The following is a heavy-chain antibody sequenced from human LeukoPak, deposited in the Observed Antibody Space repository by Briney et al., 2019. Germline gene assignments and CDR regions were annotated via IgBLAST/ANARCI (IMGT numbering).Heavy chain of an antibody. J-gene: IGHJ2*01. D-gene: IGHD6-13*01. V-gene: IGHV4-59*08. CDR3: ARRTYSSSWYARWYFDL. Sequence: SETLSLTCTVSGGSISSYYWSWIRQPLGKGLEWIGYIYYSGSTNYNPSLKSRVTISVDTSKNQFSLKLSSVTAADTAVYYCARRTYSSSWYARWYFDLWGRGTLVTVSS. CDR1: GGSISSYY. CDR2: IYYSGST.